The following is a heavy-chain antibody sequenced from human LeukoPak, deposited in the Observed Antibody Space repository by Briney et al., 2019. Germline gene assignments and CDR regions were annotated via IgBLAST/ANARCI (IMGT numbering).Heavy chain of an antibody. CDR2: ISWNGGST. CDR1: GFTFDDYA. J-gene: IGHJ4*02. D-gene: IGHD4-17*01. Sequence: GGSLRLSCAASGFTFDDYAMHWVRHAPGKGLEWVSGISWNGGSTVYADSVKGRFTISRDNAKNSLYLQMNSLRAEDTALYYCARDRGYGDTDYFDYWGQGTLVTVSS. V-gene: IGHV3-20*04. CDR3: ARDRGYGDTDYFDY.